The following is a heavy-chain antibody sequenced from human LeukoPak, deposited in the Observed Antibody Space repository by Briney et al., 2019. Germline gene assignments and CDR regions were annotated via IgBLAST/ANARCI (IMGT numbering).Heavy chain of an antibody. D-gene: IGHD3-3*01. CDR1: GFTFSSYW. J-gene: IGHJ4*02. CDR2: LKQDGSEK. CDR3: ARDRYYDFWSDLTPLDY. V-gene: IGHV3-7*03. Sequence: PGGSLRLSCAASGFTFSSYWMSWVRQAPGKGLEWVANLKQDGSEKYYVDSVKGRFTISRDNAKNSLYLQMNSLRAEDTAVYYCARDRYYDFWSDLTPLDYWGQGTLVTVSS.